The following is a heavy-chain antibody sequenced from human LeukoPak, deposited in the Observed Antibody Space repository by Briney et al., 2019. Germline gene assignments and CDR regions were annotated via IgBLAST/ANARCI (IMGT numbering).Heavy chain of an antibody. Sequence: PSETLSLTCTVSGGSISSYYWSWIRQPPGKGLEWIGYIYYSGSTNYNPSLKSRVTISVDTSKNQFSLKLSSVTAADTAVYYCARGSRTVPFDCWGQGTLVTVSS. J-gene: IGHJ4*02. V-gene: IGHV4-59*01. CDR2: IYYSGST. CDR1: GGSISSYY. D-gene: IGHD4-17*01. CDR3: ARGSRTVPFDC.